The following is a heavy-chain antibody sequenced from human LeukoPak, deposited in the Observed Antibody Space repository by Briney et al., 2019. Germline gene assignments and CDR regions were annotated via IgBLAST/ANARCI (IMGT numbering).Heavy chain of an antibody. Sequence: GSSVKVSCKASGGTFSSYAISWVRQAPGQGLEWMGGIIPIFGTANYAQKFQGRVTITTDESTSTAYMELSSLRSEDTAVYYCVRGSIFGVVTSYYYYYMDVWGKGTTVTVSS. V-gene: IGHV1-69*05. J-gene: IGHJ6*03. CDR3: VRGSIFGVVTSYYYYYMDV. CDR1: GGTFSSYA. CDR2: IIPIFGTA. D-gene: IGHD3-3*01.